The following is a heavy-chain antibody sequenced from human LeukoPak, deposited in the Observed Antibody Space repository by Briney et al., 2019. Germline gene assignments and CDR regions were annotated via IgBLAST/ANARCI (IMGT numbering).Heavy chain of an antibody. CDR3: AHYYDSRGVGAFDI. D-gene: IGHD3-22*01. J-gene: IGHJ3*02. CDR2: IYTSGST. CDR1: GGSISSCY. Sequence: PSETLSLTCTVSGGSISSCYWSWIRQPAGKGLEWIGRIYTSGSTNYNPSLKSRVTMSVDTSKNQFSLKLSSVTAADTAVYYCAHYYDSRGVGAFDIWGQGTMVTVSS. V-gene: IGHV4-4*07.